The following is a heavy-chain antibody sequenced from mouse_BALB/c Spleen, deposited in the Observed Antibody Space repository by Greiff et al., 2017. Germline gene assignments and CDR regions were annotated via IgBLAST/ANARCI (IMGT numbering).Heavy chain of an antibody. CDR1: GYTFTSYV. CDR2: INPYNDGT. V-gene: IGHV1-14*01. J-gene: IGHJ3*01. D-gene: IGHD2-1*01. Sequence: VHVKQSGPELVKPGASVKMSCKASGYTFTSYVMHWVKQKPGQGLEWIGYINPYNDGTKYNEKFKGKATLTSDKSSSTAYMELSSLTSEDSAVYYCANGNYTYWGQGTLVTVSA. CDR3: ANGNYTY.